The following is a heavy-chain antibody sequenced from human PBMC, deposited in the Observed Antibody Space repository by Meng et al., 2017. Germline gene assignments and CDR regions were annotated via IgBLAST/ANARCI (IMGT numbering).Heavy chain of an antibody. CDR1: GYNFPDYY. CDR3: ARDEDISAAGNLFGDY. CDR2: INPKSGDT. J-gene: IGHJ4*02. D-gene: IGHD6-25*01. Sequence: QVRLVQSGAEVKKPGASVKVSCKPSGYNFPDYYIHWVRRAPGQGLEWMGRINPKSGDTHYAQKFQARVTMTGDTSISTAYMELSGLRSDDTAMYYCARDEDISAAGNLFGDYWGQGTLVTVSS. V-gene: IGHV1-2*06.